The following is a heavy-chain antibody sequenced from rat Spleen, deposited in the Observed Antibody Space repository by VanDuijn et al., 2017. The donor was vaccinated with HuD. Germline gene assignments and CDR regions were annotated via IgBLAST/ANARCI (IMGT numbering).Heavy chain of an antibody. CDR3: VRHGYTRYYFDY. CDR2: ITHTGGST. V-gene: IGHV5-31*01. J-gene: IGHJ2*01. Sequence: EVQLVESGGGLVQPGRSLKLSCVASGFTFNNYWMTWIRQAPGKGLEWVASITHTGGSTYYPDSVKGRFTISRDNAKSTLYLQMDSLRSEDTASYYCVRHGYTRYYFDYWGQGVMVTVSS. CDR1: GFTFNNYW. D-gene: IGHD1-9*01.